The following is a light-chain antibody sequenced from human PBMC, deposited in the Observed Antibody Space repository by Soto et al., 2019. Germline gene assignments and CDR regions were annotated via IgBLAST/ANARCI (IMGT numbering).Light chain of an antibody. CDR3: CSYAGTYSLYV. V-gene: IGLV2-11*01. Sequence: QSVLSRHRWVSGSPCHSVTVSCTGTSGYGGAYDYVYWYQQHPGKAPKLVLYDVSNRPSGVPDRFYGYKSGNTASLTISGLQADDQAEYHCCSYAGTYSLYVFGTGTNVTVL. CDR1: SGYGGAYDY. J-gene: IGLJ1*01. CDR2: DVS.